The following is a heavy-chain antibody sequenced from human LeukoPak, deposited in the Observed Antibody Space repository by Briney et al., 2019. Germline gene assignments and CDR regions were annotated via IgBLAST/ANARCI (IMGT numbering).Heavy chain of an antibody. CDR2: INRAGDDT. CDR3: ANARRTAATPVDVFDI. CDR1: GFTFSSYV. D-gene: IGHD2-21*02. Sequence: PGGSLRLSCAASGFTFSSYVMTWVRQAPGKGLEWVSSINRAGDDTYYAASVKGRLTISRDNSKNTLYLQLNSLRVEDTAVYYCANARRTAATPVDVFDIWGQGTMATVSS. V-gene: IGHV3-23*01. J-gene: IGHJ3*02.